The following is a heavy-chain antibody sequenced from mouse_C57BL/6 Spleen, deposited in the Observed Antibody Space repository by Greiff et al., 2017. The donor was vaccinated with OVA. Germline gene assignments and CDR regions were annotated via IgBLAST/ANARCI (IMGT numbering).Heavy chain of an antibody. Sequence: QVQLQQPGAELVMPGASVKLSCKASGYTFTSYWMHWVKQRPGQGLEWIGEIDPYDSYTNYNQKFKGKSTLTVDKSSSTAYMQLSSLTSEDSAVYYCARWGLRFAYWGQGTLVTVSA. CDR3: ARWGLRFAY. J-gene: IGHJ3*01. V-gene: IGHV1-69*01. D-gene: IGHD3-1*01. CDR2: IDPYDSYT. CDR1: GYTFTSYW.